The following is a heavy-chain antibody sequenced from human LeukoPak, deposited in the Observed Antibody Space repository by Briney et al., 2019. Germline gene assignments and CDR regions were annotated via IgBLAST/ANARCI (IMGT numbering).Heavy chain of an antibody. CDR2: IYYSGST. CDR1: GGSISSYH. Sequence: SETLSLTCTVSGGSISSYHWSWIRQPPGKGLEWIGSIYYSGSTYYNPSLKSRVTISVDTSKNQFSLKVSSVTAADTAVYYCARRPFWSGYSYYFDYWGQGTLVTVSS. J-gene: IGHJ4*02. D-gene: IGHD3-3*01. V-gene: IGHV4-39*01. CDR3: ARRPFWSGYSYYFDY.